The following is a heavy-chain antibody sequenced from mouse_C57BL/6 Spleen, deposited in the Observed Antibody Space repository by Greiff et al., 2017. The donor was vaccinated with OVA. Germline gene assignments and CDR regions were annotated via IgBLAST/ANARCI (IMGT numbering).Heavy chain of an antibody. CDR2: IHPNSGST. D-gene: IGHD1-1*01. J-gene: IGHJ2*01. CDR3: ARSFSYYYGSSDY. V-gene: IGHV1-64*01. Sequence: QVKLQQPGAELVKPGASVKLSCKASGYTFTSYWMHWVKQRPGQGLEWIGMIHPNSGSTNYNEKFKSKATLTVDKSSSTAYMQLSSLTSEDSAVYYCARSFSYYYGSSDYWGQGTTLTVSS. CDR1: GYTFTSYW.